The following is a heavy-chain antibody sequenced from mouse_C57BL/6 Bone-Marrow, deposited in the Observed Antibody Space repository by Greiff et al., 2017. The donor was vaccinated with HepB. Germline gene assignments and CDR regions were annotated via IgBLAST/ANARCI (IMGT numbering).Heavy chain of an antibody. D-gene: IGHD1-1*01. V-gene: IGHV5-9*01. Sequence: DVMLVESGGGLVKPGGSLKLSCAASGFTFSSYTMSWVRQTPEKRLEWVATISGGGGNTYYPDSVKGRFTISRDNAKNTLYLQMSSLRSEDTALYYCARRYYGSIAYWGQGTLVTVSA. J-gene: IGHJ3*01. CDR1: GFTFSSYT. CDR2: ISGGGGNT. CDR3: ARRYYGSIAY.